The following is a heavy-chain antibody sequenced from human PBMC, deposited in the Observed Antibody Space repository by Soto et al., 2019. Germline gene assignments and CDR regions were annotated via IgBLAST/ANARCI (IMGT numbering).Heavy chain of an antibody. CDR3: ARASGSYYGGFDH. CDR1: GGSFSGFY. D-gene: IGHD1-26*01. CDR2: INHSGST. Sequence: SQTLSLTRAVYGGSFSGFYWRWIRQPPGKGLEWIGEINHSGSTNYNPSLKSRVTISVDTSKNQFSLKLSSVTAADTAVYYCARASGSYYGGFDHWGQGTLVTVSS. V-gene: IGHV4-34*01. J-gene: IGHJ4*02.